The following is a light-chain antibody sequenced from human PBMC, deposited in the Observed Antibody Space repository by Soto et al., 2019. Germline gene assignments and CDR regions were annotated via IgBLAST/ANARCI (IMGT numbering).Light chain of an antibody. CDR1: SCNIGSNT. J-gene: IGLJ2*01. CDR3: AAWDDSLNGLVV. CDR2: SNN. Sequence: QAVVTQPPSASGTPGQRVTISCSGSSCNIGSNTVNWYQQLPGTAPKLLIYSNNQRPSGVPDRFSGSKSGTSASLAISGLQSEDEADYYCAAWDDSLNGLVVFGGGTKLTVL. V-gene: IGLV1-44*01.